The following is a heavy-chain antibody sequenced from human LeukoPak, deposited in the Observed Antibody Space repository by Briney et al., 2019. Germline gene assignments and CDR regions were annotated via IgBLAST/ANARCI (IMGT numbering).Heavy chain of an antibody. CDR1: GFTFSSSA. Sequence: GGSLRLSCAASGFTFSSSAMHWVRQASGKGLEWVGRTRINDDSGTTDYGPSVRGRFTTSRDDSKNTTYLQMNSLKTEDTAVYYCTRRRGGGEFDYWGQGTLVTVSS. D-gene: IGHD2-21*01. CDR3: TRRRGGGEFDY. J-gene: IGHJ4*02. V-gene: IGHV3-73*01. CDR2: TRINDDSGTT.